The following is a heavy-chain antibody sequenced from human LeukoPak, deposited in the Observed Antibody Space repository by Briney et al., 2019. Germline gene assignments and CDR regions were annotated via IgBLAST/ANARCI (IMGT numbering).Heavy chain of an antibody. J-gene: IGHJ4*02. CDR2: ISAYNGNT. V-gene: IGHV1-18*01. D-gene: IGHD3-22*01. Sequence: ASVKVSCKASGYTFTSYGISWVRQAPGQGLEWMGWISAYNGNTNYAQKLQGKVTMTTDTSTSTAYMELRSLRSDDTAVYYCARDGEAMIVAPFDYWGQGTLVTVSS. CDR3: ARDGEAMIVAPFDY. CDR1: GYTFTSYG.